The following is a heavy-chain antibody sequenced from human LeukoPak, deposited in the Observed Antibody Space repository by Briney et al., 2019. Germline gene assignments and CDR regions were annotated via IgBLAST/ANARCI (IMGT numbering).Heavy chain of an antibody. V-gene: IGHV3-23*01. J-gene: IGHJ4*02. CDR2: ISGSGGST. CDR1: GFTFSSYA. CDR3: AKDSKWELLEDY. Sequence: GGSLRLSCAAPGFTFSSYAMSWVRQAPGKWLEWVSAISGSGGSTYYADSVKGRFTISRDNSKNTLYLQMNSLRAEDTAVYYCAKDSKWELLEDYWGQGTLVTVSS. D-gene: IGHD1-26*01.